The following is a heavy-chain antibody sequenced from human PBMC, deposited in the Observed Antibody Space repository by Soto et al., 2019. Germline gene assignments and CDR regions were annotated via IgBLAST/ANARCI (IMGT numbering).Heavy chain of an antibody. J-gene: IGHJ4*02. V-gene: IGHV1-3*01. Sequence: QVQLVQSGAEVKKPGASVKVSCKASGYTFTSYAMHWVRQAPGQRLEWMGWINAGNGNTKYSQKFQGRVTITRDTSASTAYMELSSLRSEDTAVYYCARDHTVQLELGVYWGQGTLVAVSS. CDR3: ARDHTVQLELGVY. CDR2: INAGNGNT. D-gene: IGHD1-1*01. CDR1: GYTFTSYA.